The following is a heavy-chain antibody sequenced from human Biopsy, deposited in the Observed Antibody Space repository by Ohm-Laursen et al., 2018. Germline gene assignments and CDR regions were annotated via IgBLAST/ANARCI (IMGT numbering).Heavy chain of an antibody. Sequence: VKISCKASGGTFTNYAISWARQAPGQGLEWMGGIIPIFGTANYAQKFQGRVTITADESTSTAYMELSSLRSDDTAVYYCARDALGGGSYRFFYWGQGSLVTVSS. D-gene: IGHD1-26*01. V-gene: IGHV1-69*13. CDR1: GGTFTNYA. CDR2: IIPIFGTA. J-gene: IGHJ4*02. CDR3: ARDALGGGSYRFFY.